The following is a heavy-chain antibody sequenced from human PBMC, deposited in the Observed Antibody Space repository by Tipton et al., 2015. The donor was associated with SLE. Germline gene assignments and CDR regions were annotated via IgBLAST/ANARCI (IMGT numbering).Heavy chain of an antibody. Sequence: TLSLTCTVSGGSISSSSYYWGWIRQPPGKGLEWIGSIYYSGSTYYNPSLKSRVTISVDTSKNQFSLKLSSVTAADTAVYYCARDAFLDYYGMDVWGQGTTVTVSS. J-gene: IGHJ6*02. V-gene: IGHV4-39*07. CDR3: ARDAFLDYYGMDV. D-gene: IGHD3-3*02. CDR2: IYYSGST. CDR1: GGSISSSSYY.